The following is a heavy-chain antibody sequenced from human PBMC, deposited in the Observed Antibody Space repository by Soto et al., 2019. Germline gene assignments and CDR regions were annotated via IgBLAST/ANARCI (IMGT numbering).Heavy chain of an antibody. CDR2: IIPIFGTA. Sequence: QVQLVQSGAEVKKPGSSVKVSCKASGGTFSSYAISWVRQAPGQGLEWMGWIIPIFGTANYAQKIQGRVTITADESTSTAYMELSSLRSEDTAVYYCARDADDYAAQYYSYGMDVWGQGTTVTVSS. V-gene: IGHV1-69*12. D-gene: IGHD4-17*01. CDR3: ARDADDYAAQYYSYGMDV. CDR1: GGTFSSYA. J-gene: IGHJ6*02.